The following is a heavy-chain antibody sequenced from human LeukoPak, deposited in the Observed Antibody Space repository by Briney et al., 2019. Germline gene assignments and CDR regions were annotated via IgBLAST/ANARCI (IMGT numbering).Heavy chain of an antibody. V-gene: IGHV3-23*01. Sequence: GGSLRLSCAASGFIFTTYAMIWVRQAPRKGLEWVSTISGGGGSTFYADSVKGRFTIFRVNSKNTLYLQMNSLRAEDTAIYYCAKDMSDYTNFPDVWGQGTTVTVSS. CDR3: AKDMSDYTNFPDV. CDR2: ISGGGGST. D-gene: IGHD4-11*01. CDR1: GFIFTTYA. J-gene: IGHJ6*02.